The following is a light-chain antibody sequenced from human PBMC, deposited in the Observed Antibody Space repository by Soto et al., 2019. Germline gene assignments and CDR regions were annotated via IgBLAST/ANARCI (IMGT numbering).Light chain of an antibody. J-gene: IGLJ3*02. CDR2: EVT. CDR3: ASNTPTWV. V-gene: IGLV2-14*01. CDR1: SGNIGGQNS. Sequence: QSVLTQPASVSGSPGQTISISCIGTSGNIGGQNSVSWYQQYPGKAPKLIIYEVTKRPSGISNRFSGSKSTNTASLTISGLQADDEAAYYCASNTPTWVFGGGTQLT.